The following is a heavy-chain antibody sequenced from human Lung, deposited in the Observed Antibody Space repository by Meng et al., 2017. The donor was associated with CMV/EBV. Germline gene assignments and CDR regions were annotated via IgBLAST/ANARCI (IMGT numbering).Heavy chain of an antibody. Sequence: GGSXRLSCEVSGFTFSNYWMSWVRQAPGKGLEWVANIKQDGSEKNYVDSVRGRFTISRDNAKNSLWLHMNSLRAEDSAVYYCSSLSSNYGMDVWGQGTTVTVSS. J-gene: IGHJ6*02. CDR1: GFTFSNYW. V-gene: IGHV3-7*01. CDR2: IKQDGSEK. CDR3: SSLSSNYGMDV.